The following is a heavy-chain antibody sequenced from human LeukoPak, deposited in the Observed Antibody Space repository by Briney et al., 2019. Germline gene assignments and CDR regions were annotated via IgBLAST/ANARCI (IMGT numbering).Heavy chain of an antibody. Sequence: GGSLTLSCAASGFTFSSYSISWVRQAPGKGLEWVSSISGSTYYIYYADSVKGRFTISRDNANNSLYLQMNSLRAEDTAVYYCARGCSSLNTFDYWGQGTLVTVSS. V-gene: IGHV3-21*01. CDR2: ISGSTYYI. J-gene: IGHJ4*02. CDR1: GFTFSSYS. CDR3: ARGCSSLNTFDY. D-gene: IGHD6-19*01.